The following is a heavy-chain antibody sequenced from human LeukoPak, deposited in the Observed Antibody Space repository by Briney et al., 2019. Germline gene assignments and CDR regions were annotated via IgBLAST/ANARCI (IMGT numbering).Heavy chain of an antibody. Sequence: GESLKISCKGSGYSFTSYWIGWVRQMPGKGLEWMGIIYPGDSDTRYSPSFQGQVTISADKSISTAYLQWSSLKASDTAMYYCARHTRYYYDSSGYYLWGQGTLVTVSS. D-gene: IGHD3-22*01. CDR3: ARHTRYYYDSSGYYL. CDR2: IYPGDSDT. J-gene: IGHJ4*02. CDR1: GYSFTSYW. V-gene: IGHV5-51*01.